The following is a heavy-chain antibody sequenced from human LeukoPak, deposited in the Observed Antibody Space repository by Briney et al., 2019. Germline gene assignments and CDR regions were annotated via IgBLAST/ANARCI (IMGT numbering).Heavy chain of an antibody. J-gene: IGHJ4*02. CDR3: ARGRITPRFLEWLLY. V-gene: IGHV1-8*01. D-gene: IGHD3-3*01. CDR1: GYTFTSYD. Sequence: ASVKVSCKASGYTFTSYDINWVRQATGQGLEWMGWMNPNSGNTGYAQKFQGRVTMTRNNSRSTAHMELSSLRSEDTAVYYCARGRITPRFLEWLLYWGQGTLVTVSS. CDR2: MNPNSGNT.